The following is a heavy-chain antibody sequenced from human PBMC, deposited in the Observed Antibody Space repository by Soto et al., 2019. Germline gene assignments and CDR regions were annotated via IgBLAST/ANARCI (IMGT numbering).Heavy chain of an antibody. Sequence: QVQLQESGPGLVKPSQTLSLICTVSGGSISSGGYYWSWIRQHPGKGLEWIGYIYYSGSTYYNPSLKSRVTISVDTSKNQFSLKLSSVTAADTAVYYCARDSQYYYDSSGAFDIWGQGTMVTVSS. D-gene: IGHD3-22*01. CDR1: GGSISSGGYY. CDR3: ARDSQYYYDSSGAFDI. CDR2: IYYSGST. J-gene: IGHJ3*02. V-gene: IGHV4-31*03.